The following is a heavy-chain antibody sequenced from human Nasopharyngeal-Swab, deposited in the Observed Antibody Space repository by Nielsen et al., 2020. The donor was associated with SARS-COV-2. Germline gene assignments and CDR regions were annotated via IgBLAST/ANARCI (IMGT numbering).Heavy chain of an antibody. V-gene: IGHV3-23*01. Sequence: GSLKISCAASGFTFSSYAMSWVRQAPGKGLEWVSVISGDNDSTYYTDSVKGRFTISRDNSKNTLNLQMNNLRAEDTAIYYCAKDRDSGDDSGEYYHYYGMDVWGQGAPVTVSS. J-gene: IGHJ6*02. D-gene: IGHD5-12*01. CDR1: GFTFSSYA. CDR2: ISGDNDST. CDR3: AKDRDSGDDSGEYYHYYGMDV.